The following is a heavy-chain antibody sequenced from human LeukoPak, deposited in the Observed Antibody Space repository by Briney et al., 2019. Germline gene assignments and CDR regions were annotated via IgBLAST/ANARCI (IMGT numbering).Heavy chain of an antibody. V-gene: IGHV3-23*01. Sequence: GGSLRLSCAASGFTFSSYAMSWVRQAPGKGLEWVSAISGSGGSNYYADSVNGRFTISRDNYKNMLYLQMNIPRADDTVVYYCAKTGGGYSYVFFDYWGQGPLVSVSS. D-gene: IGHD5-18*01. CDR1: GFTFSSYA. CDR3: AKTGGGYSYVFFDY. J-gene: IGHJ4*02. CDR2: ISGSGGSN.